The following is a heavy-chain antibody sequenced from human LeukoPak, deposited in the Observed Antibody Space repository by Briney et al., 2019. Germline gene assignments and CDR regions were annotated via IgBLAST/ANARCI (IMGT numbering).Heavy chain of an antibody. J-gene: IGHJ4*02. Sequence: GGSLRLSCAASGFTFSSYSMSWVRQAPGKGLEWVSVIYSGGNKYYADSVKGRFTISRDNSKNTLYLQMNSLRAEDTSVYYCARRHQEPGGYFDYWGQGTLVTVSS. CDR3: ARRHQEPGGYFDY. V-gene: IGHV3-66*04. D-gene: IGHD1-14*01. CDR2: IYSGGNK. CDR1: GFTFSSYS.